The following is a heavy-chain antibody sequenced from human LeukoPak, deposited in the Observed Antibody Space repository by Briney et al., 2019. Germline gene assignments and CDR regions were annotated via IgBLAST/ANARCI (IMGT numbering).Heavy chain of an antibody. V-gene: IGHV3-7*03. D-gene: IGHD2-2*01. J-gene: IGHJ4*02. CDR2: IKEDGSEK. Sequence: GGSLRLSCAASGFTFSSYWMSWVRQAPGKGLEWVASIKEDGSEKYYVDSVKGRFTISRDNAKNSLYLQMNSLRAEDTAVYYCAKRYCSSTSCSSFDYWGQGTLVTVSS. CDR1: GFTFSSYW. CDR3: AKRYCSSTSCSSFDY.